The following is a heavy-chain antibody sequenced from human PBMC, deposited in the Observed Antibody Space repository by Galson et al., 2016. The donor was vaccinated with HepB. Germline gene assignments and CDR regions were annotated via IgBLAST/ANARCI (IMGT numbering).Heavy chain of an antibody. CDR1: GFTFSDYW. J-gene: IGHJ4*02. CDR2: IKRDGSQI. CDR3: ARAQWRQARRAAYFDY. V-gene: IGHV3-7*04. D-gene: IGHD5-18*01. Sequence: SLRLSCAASGFTFSDYWMNWVRQAPGQGLEWVANIKRDGSQIYYVDSVKGRFTISRDNFQNSLFLQMNSLRDEDTAVYYCARAQWRQARRAAYFDYWGQGALVTVSS.